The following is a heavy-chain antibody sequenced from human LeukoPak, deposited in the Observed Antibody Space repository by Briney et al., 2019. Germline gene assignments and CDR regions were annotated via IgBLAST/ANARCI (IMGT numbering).Heavy chain of an antibody. Sequence: GGSLRLSCAASGFTFSSYGMHWVRQAPGKGLEWVSAISGTGVSTYYADSVKGRFTISRDDSKNTLSLQMNSLRAEDTAVYYCAKKSGNLYYFDYWGQGTLVTVSS. J-gene: IGHJ4*02. V-gene: IGHV3-23*01. CDR2: ISGTGVST. CDR1: GFTFSSYG. D-gene: IGHD1-14*01. CDR3: AKKSGNLYYFDY.